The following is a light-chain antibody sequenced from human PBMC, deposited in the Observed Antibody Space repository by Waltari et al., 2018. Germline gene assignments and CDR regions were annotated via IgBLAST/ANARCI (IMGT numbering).Light chain of an antibody. CDR1: QTVSSSY. J-gene: IGKJ2*04. CDR2: ATS. V-gene: IGKV3-20*01. Sequence: ELVLTQSPGILSLSPGQRATLSCRASQTVSSSYLAWYQQKPGQPPRRLIYATSTRATGVPERFSGSVSGTDFTLTISRLEPEDFAVYYCQQFGGSFPCSFGRGTKLDIK. CDR3: QQFGGSFPCS.